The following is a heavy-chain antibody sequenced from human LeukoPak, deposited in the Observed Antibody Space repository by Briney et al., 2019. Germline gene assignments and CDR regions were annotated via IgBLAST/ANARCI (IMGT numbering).Heavy chain of an antibody. CDR1: GFTFSCYW. V-gene: IGHV3-74*01. Sequence: PGGSLRLSCAASGFTFSCYWMHWVRQAPGKGLVWVSRINSDGSSTSYADSVKGRFTISRDNAKNTLYLQMNSLRAEDTAVYYCARDFIAAAGNSWGQGTLVTVSS. J-gene: IGHJ5*02. CDR3: ARDFIAAAGNS. D-gene: IGHD6-13*01. CDR2: INSDGSST.